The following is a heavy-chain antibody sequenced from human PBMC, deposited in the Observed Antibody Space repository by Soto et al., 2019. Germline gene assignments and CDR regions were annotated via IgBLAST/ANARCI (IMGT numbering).Heavy chain of an antibody. J-gene: IGHJ5*02. V-gene: IGHV1-2*04. CDR1: GYTFTDYF. CDR3: ARVTATSPDAWLDP. Sequence: QVQLVQSGAEVKKPGASVTVSCRASGYTFTDYFLHWVRQAPGHGLEWMGWINPTSGSTHFAPKFQGWVTMTRDASISTVYLVLNRLRSDDTAVYYCARVTATSPDAWLDPWCQGTLVTVSS. D-gene: IGHD1-7*01. CDR2: INPTSGST.